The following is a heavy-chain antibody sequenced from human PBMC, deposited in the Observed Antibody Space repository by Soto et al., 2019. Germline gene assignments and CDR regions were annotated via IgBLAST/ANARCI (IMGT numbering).Heavy chain of an antibody. V-gene: IGHV1-3*01. Sequence: ASVKVSCKASGYTFTSYAMHWVRQAPGQRLEWMGWINAGNGNTKYSQKFQGRVTITRDTSASTAYMELSSLRSEDTAVYYCAKSPLGYCSGGSCYPPHYFDYWGQGTLVTVSS. D-gene: IGHD2-15*01. CDR2: INAGNGNT. J-gene: IGHJ4*02. CDR3: AKSPLGYCSGGSCYPPHYFDY. CDR1: GYTFTSYA.